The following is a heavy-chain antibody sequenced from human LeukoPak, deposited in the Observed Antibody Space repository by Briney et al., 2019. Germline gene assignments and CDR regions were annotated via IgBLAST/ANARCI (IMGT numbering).Heavy chain of an antibody. Sequence: PSETLSLTCTVSGGSISSYYWSWIRQPPGKGLEWIGYIYYSGNINYNPSLKSRVTISVDTSKNQFSLKLSSVTAADTAVYYCARAQAGTGTYYYYMDVWGKGTTVTVSS. CDR3: ARAQAGTGTYYYYMDV. J-gene: IGHJ6*03. CDR1: GGSISSYY. CDR2: IYYSGNI. V-gene: IGHV4-59*08. D-gene: IGHD6-13*01.